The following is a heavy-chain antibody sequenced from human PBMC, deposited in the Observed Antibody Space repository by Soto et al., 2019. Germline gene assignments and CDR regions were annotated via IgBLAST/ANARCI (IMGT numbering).Heavy chain of an antibody. D-gene: IGHD3-10*01. CDR1: GYTFTSYG. CDR2: ISAYNGNT. V-gene: IGHV1-18*01. J-gene: IGHJ6*02. CDR3: ARGPLPENSMVRGVSMDV. Sequence: ASLKVSCKASGYTFTSYGISWVRQAPGQGLEWMGWISAYNGNTNYAQKLQGRVTMTTDTSTSTAYMELRSLRSDDTAVYYCARGPLPENSMVRGVSMDVWGQGTTVTVSS.